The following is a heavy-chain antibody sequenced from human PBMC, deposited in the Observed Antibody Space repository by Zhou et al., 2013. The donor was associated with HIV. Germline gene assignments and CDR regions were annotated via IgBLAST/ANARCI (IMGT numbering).Heavy chain of an antibody. CDR2: INPSGGST. CDR1: GYTFTSYY. J-gene: IGHJ3*02. V-gene: IGHV1-46*01. D-gene: IGHD3-22*01. Sequence: QVQLVQSGAEVKKPGASVKVSCKASGYTFTSYYMHWVRQAPGQGLEWMGIINPSGGSTSYAQKFQGRVTMTRDTSTSTVYMELSSLRSEDTAVYYCARDNTPRYDSSGYLVGDAFDIWGQGTMGHRLF. CDR3: ARDNTPRYDSSGYLVGDAFDI.